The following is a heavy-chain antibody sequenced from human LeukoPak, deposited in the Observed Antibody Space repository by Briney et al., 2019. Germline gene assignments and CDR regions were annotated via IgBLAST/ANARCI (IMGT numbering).Heavy chain of an antibody. V-gene: IGHV3-21*01. CDR2: ISSSSYI. D-gene: IGHD1-26*01. J-gene: IGHJ5*02. CDR1: GFTFSTYS. Sequence: GGSLRLSCAASGFTFSTYSMNWVRQAPGKGLEWVSSISSSSYIYYADSVKGRFTISRDNAKNSLYLQMNSLRAEDTAVYYCARDPGTLVGAPWMYNWFDPWGQGTLVTVSS. CDR3: ARDPGTLVGAPWMYNWFDP.